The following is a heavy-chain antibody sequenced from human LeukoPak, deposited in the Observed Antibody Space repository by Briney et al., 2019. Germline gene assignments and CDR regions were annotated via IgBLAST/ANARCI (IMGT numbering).Heavy chain of an antibody. D-gene: IGHD3-22*01. CDR3: ARLLQGYYYDSSGRDFDY. CDR1: GYTFTGYY. V-gene: IGHV1-2*02. Sequence: GASVTVSCKASGYTFTGYYMHWVRQAPGQGLEWMGWINPNSGGTNYAQKFQGRVTMTRDTSISTAYMELSRLRSDDTAVYYCARLLQGYYYDSSGRDFDYWGQGTLVTVSS. J-gene: IGHJ4*02. CDR2: INPNSGGT.